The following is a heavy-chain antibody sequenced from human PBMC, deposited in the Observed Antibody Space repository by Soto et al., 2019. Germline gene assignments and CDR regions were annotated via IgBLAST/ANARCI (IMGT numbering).Heavy chain of an antibody. V-gene: IGHV1-24*01. D-gene: IGHD2-2*01. CDR3: AFCPNIVVVPAAMCFGY. CDR1: GYTKTGLS. CDR2: FDPEDGET. J-gene: IGHJ4*02. Sequence: GAPVQVSCKVSGYTKTGLSMYWVRQEQGKGLEWMGGFDPEDGETIYAQKFQGRVTVTEDTSTDTAYMELSSLRSEDTAVYYCAFCPNIVVVPAAMCFGYCGQGILVTGSS.